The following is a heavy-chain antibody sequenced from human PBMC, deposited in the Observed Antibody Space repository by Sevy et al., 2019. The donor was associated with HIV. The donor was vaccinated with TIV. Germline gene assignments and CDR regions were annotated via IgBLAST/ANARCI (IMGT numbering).Heavy chain of an antibody. J-gene: IGHJ4*02. CDR2: ISSSSSTI. CDR1: GFTFSSYS. Sequence: GGSLRLSCAASGFTFSSYSMNWVRQAPGKGLEWVSYISSSSSTIYYADSVKGRFTISRDNAKNSLYLQMNSLRVEDTAVYYCARGLTTVDSAHFDYWGQGTLVTVSS. V-gene: IGHV3-48*01. CDR3: ARGLTTVDSAHFDY. D-gene: IGHD4-17*01.